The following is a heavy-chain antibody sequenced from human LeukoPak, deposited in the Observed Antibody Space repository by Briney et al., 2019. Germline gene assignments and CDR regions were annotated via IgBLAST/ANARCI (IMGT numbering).Heavy chain of an antibody. J-gene: IGHJ4*02. V-gene: IGHV3-30*03. CDR1: GFTFSSYG. D-gene: IGHD2-8*02. CDR2: ISYDGSNK. Sequence: PGGSLRLSCAASGFTFSSYGMHWVRQAPSKGLEWVAVISYDGSNKYYADSVKGRFTISRDNSKNTLYLQMNSLRAEDTAVYYCARDLTGPVDYWGQGTLVTVSS. CDR3: ARDLTGPVDY.